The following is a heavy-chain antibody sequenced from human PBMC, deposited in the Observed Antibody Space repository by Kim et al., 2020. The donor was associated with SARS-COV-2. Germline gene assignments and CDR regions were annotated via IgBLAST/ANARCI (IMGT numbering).Heavy chain of an antibody. Sequence: GESLKISCKGSGYSFTSYWIGWVRQMPGKGLEWMGIIYPGDSDTRYSPSFQGQVTISADKSISTAYLQWSSLKASDTAMYYCARSGTPEYQLLWWFDPWGQGTLVTVSS. CDR2: IYPGDSDT. CDR1: GYSFTSYW. V-gene: IGHV5-51*01. J-gene: IGHJ5*02. CDR3: ARSGTPEYQLLWWFDP. D-gene: IGHD2-2*01.